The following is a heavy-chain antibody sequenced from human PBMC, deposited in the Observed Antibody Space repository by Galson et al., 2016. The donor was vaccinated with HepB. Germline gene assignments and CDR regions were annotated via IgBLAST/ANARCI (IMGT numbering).Heavy chain of an antibody. CDR2: ITWNSGAT. CDR1: GFTFDDHA. V-gene: IGHV3-9*01. D-gene: IGHD7-27*01. Sequence: SLRLSCAASGFTFDDHAMHWVRRAPGRGLEWVARITWNSGATGYAASLSGRFTISRDNAKNSLYLHVSRPTAGDSAIYYCARDPGSLTGTYQYFDLWGRGAPVTVSP. J-gene: IGHJ2*01. CDR3: ARDPGSLTGTYQYFDL.